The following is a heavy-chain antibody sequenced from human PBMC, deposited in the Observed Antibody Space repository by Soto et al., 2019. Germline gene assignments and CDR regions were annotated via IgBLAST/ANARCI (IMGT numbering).Heavy chain of an antibody. J-gene: IGHJ4*02. CDR2: MNPNSGNT. CDR3: AIARGGRRATGY. V-gene: IGHV1-8*01. Sequence: QVQLVQSGAEVKKPGASVKVSCKASGYTFTSYDIHWVRQAPGQGLEWMGWMNPNSGNTGYTQKFQGRVTMTRNTSVSTAYMELSSLRSEDTAVYYGAIARGGRRATGYWCQGRLVTVSS. CDR1: GYTFTSYD. D-gene: IGHD3-10*01.